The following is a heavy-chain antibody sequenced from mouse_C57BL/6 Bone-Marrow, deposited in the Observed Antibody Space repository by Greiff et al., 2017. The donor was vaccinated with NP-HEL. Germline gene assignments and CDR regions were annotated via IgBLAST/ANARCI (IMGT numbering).Heavy chain of an antibody. Sequence: VQLKESGAELVKPGASVKMSCKASGYTFTTYPIEWMKQNHGKSLEWIGNFHPYNDDTKYNEKFKGKATLTVEKSSSTVYLELSRLTSDDSAVYYCARDYYGSSYDAMDYWGQGTSVTVSS. CDR2: FHPYNDDT. D-gene: IGHD1-1*01. CDR3: ARDYYGSSYDAMDY. J-gene: IGHJ4*01. V-gene: IGHV1-47*01. CDR1: GYTFTTYP.